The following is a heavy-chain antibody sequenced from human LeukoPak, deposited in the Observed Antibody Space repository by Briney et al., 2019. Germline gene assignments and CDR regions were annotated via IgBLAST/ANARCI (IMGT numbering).Heavy chain of an antibody. Sequence: GGSLRLSCAASGFTFSSYAMHWVRQAPGKGLEWVAVISYDGSNKYYADSVKGRFTISRDNAKNSLYLQMNSLRAEDTALYYCAKDITDYYDSSGYIQGFDYWGQGTLVTVSS. J-gene: IGHJ4*02. CDR3: AKDITDYYDSSGYIQGFDY. V-gene: IGHV3-30-3*01. D-gene: IGHD3-22*01. CDR1: GFTFSSYA. CDR2: ISYDGSNK.